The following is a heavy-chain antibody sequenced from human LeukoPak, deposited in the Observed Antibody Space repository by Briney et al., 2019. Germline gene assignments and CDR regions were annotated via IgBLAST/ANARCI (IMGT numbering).Heavy chain of an antibody. CDR1: GGTFSSYA. CDR3: ARGKRAVAGTLGY. D-gene: IGHD6-19*01. Sequence: GASVKVSCKASGGTFSSYAISWVRQAPGQGLEWMGGIIPIFGTANYAQKFQGRVTITTDESTSTAYMELSSLRSEDTAVYYCARGKRAVAGTLGYWGQGTLVTVSS. J-gene: IGHJ4*02. V-gene: IGHV1-69*05. CDR2: IIPIFGTA.